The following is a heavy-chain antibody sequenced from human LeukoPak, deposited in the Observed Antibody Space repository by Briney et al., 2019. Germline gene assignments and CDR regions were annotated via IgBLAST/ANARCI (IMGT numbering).Heavy chain of an antibody. CDR2: INPNSGGT. Sequence: ASVKVSCKASGYTFTDYYMHWVRQAPGQGLDWVGWINPNSGGTNYAQKFQDWATMTRDTSISTAYLDLSRLKSDDTAVYYCARGFVAASITLVDYWGQGTLVTVSS. CDR3: ARGFVAASITLVDY. D-gene: IGHD6-13*01. CDR1: GYTFTDYY. J-gene: IGHJ4*02. V-gene: IGHV1-2*04.